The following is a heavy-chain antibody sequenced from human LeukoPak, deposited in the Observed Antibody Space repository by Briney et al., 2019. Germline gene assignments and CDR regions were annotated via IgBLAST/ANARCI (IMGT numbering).Heavy chain of an antibody. D-gene: IGHD1-1*01. CDR2: IGTAGDT. V-gene: IGHV3-13*01. Sequence: GGSLRLSCAASGFPFSDYDMHWVRQATGKGLEWVSAIGTAGDTYYTGSVKGRFTISRENAKNSLYLQMNSLRAGDTAVYYCARVAKERVGGVYYFDYWGQGTLVTVSS. CDR1: GFPFSDYD. J-gene: IGHJ4*02. CDR3: ARVAKERVGGVYYFDY.